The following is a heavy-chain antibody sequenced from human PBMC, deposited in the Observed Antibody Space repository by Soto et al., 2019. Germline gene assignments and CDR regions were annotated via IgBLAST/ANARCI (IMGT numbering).Heavy chain of an antibody. J-gene: IGHJ4*02. CDR3: ARTGYSSGWYLY. Sequence: GGSLRLSCAASGFTLSSYDMHWVRQAPGKGLEWVASISYDGDNEDYADSVKGRLTISRDISKNTVFLQMNSLRAEDTAVYYCARTGYSSGWYLYWGQGTLVTVSS. D-gene: IGHD6-19*01. V-gene: IGHV3-30*03. CDR2: ISYDGDNE. CDR1: GFTLSSYD.